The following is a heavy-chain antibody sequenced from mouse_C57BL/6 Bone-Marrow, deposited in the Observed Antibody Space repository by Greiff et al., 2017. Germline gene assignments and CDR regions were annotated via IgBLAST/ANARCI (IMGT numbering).Heavy chain of an antibody. CDR2: IYPRSGNT. V-gene: IGHV1-81*01. CDR1: GYTFTSYG. Sequence: QVTLKESGAELARPGASVKLSCKASGYTFTSYGISWVKQRTGQGLEWIGEIYPRSGNTYYNEKFKGKATLTADKSSSTAYMELRSLTSEDSAVYFCARGGGGIFDYWGQGTTLTVSS. J-gene: IGHJ2*01. D-gene: IGHD1-1*02. CDR3: ARGGGGIFDY.